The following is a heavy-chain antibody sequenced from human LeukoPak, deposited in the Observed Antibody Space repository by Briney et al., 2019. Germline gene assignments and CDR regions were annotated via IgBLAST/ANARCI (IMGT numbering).Heavy chain of an antibody. J-gene: IGHJ6*04. CDR2: IFYSGST. CDR3: ARVGVHKGV. D-gene: IGHD2-21*01. Sequence: PSETLSLTCTVSSGSISTSNYYWGWARQPPGKALEWIGIIFYSGSTYYSPSLKSRFTISLDTSRNQFSLKLNSVTAADTAVYYCARVGVHKGVWGKGTTVTISS. CDR1: SGSISTSNYY. V-gene: IGHV4-39*07.